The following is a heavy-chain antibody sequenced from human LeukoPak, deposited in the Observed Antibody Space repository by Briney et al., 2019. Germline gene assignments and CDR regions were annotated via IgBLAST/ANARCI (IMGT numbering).Heavy chain of an antibody. J-gene: IGHJ4*02. V-gene: IGHV4-61*05. D-gene: IGHD7-27*01. Sequence: SDTLSLTCAVSGGSISSSSYYWGWIRQPPGKGLEWIGYIYYSGSTNYNPSLKSRVTISVDTSKNQFSLKLSSVTAADTAVYYCARVTQNWGWLFYFDYWGQGTLVTVSS. CDR1: GGSISSSSYY. CDR2: IYYSGST. CDR3: ARVTQNWGWLFYFDY.